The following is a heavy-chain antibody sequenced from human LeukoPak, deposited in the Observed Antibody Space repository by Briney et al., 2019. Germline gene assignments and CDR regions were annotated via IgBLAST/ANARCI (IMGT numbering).Heavy chain of an antibody. V-gene: IGHV1-18*01. CDR3: ARIAGSIAAAGTANY. CDR1: GYTFTSYG. J-gene: IGHJ4*02. CDR2: ISAYNGNT. D-gene: IGHD6-13*01. Sequence: GASVKVSCKASGYTFTSYGISWVRQAPGQGLEWMGWISAYNGNTNYAQKPQGRVTMTTDTSTSTAYMELRSLRSDDTAVYYCARIAGSIAAAGTANYWGQGTLVTVSS.